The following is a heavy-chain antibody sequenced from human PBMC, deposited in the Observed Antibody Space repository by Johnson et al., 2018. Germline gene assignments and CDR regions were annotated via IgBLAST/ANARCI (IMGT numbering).Heavy chain of an antibody. V-gene: IGHV3-13*01. Sequence: VQLVQSGGGLVQPGGSLRLSCAASGFTFSSYDMFWVRQVIGKGLEWVSAIGTAADTYYSTSVKGRFTISRENAKNSFFLQMNGLTAGDTAVYFCSRGRDGVFDIWCQGTMVTGSS. CDR2: IGTAADT. J-gene: IGHJ3*02. CDR1: GFTFSSYD. CDR3: SRGRDGVFDI. D-gene: IGHD2-8*01.